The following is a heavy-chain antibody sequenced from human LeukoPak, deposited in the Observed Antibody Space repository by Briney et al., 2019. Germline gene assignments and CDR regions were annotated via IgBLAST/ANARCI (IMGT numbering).Heavy chain of an antibody. CDR1: GFTFSNYA. CDR2: ISSNGGST. Sequence: PGGSLRLSCAASGFTFSNYAMHWVRQAPGKGLEYVSAISSNGGSTYYANSVKGRFTISRDNSKNTLYLQMGGLRAGDMAVYYCARDRWGCTSTSCYDFGYWGQGTLVTVSS. J-gene: IGHJ4*02. V-gene: IGHV3-64*01. D-gene: IGHD2-2*01. CDR3: ARDRWGCTSTSCYDFGY.